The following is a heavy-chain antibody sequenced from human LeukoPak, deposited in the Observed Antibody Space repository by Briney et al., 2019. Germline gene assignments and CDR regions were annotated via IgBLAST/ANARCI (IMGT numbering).Heavy chain of an antibody. CDR3: AKHKENYGDSCLDDY. CDR2: IKQDETEK. D-gene: IGHD4-17*01. J-gene: IGHJ4*02. Sequence: PGGSLRLSCTASGFTFSNFWMGWVRQAPEKGLEWVANIKQDETEKFYLGSVKGRLTISRDNSKNTLYLQMNSLRGEDTAVYYCAKHKENYGDSCLDDYWGQGTLVTVSS. V-gene: IGHV3-7*03. CDR1: GFTFSNFW.